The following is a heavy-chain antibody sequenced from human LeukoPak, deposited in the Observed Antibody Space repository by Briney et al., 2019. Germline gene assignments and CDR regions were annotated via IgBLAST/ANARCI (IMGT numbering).Heavy chain of an antibody. CDR3: TTDRCTGTNCFDS. Sequence: GGSLRLSCAASGFTFNNAWMSWVRQAPGKGLEWVGCIKRKIDGGATDYAAPVKGRFTISRDDSKNSLYLQMNSLKTEDTAVYYCTTDRCTGTNCFDSCGQGTLVTVSS. CDR2: IKRKIDGGAT. D-gene: IGHD2-8*02. J-gene: IGHJ4*02. V-gene: IGHV3-15*01. CDR1: GFTFNNAW.